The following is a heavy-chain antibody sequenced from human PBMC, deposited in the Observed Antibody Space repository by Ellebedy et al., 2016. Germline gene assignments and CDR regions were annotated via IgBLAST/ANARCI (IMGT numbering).Heavy chain of an antibody. V-gene: IGHV3-30-3*01. CDR2: ISYDGSNK. J-gene: IGHJ4*02. CDR3: ARVSHNGYDILLFDY. D-gene: IGHD5-12*01. Sequence: GGSLRLXXAASGFTFSSYAMHWVRQAPGKGLEWVAVISYDGSNKYYADSVKGRFTISRDNSKNTLYLQMNSLRAEDTAVYYCARVSHNGYDILLFDYWGQGTLVTVSS. CDR1: GFTFSSYA.